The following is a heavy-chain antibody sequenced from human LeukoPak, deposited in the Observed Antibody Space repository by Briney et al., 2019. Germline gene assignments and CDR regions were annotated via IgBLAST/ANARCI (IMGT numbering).Heavy chain of an antibody. CDR2: INTNTGNP. D-gene: IGHD5-24*01. CDR1: GYTFTSYA. Sequence: ASVKVSCKASGYTFTSYAMNRVRQAPGQGLEWMGWINTNTGNPTYAQGFTGRFVFSLDTSVSTAYLQISSLKAEDTAVYYCARKGRRWLKWGNNWFDPWGQGTLVTVSS. J-gene: IGHJ5*02. V-gene: IGHV7-4-1*02. CDR3: ARKGRRWLKWGNNWFDP.